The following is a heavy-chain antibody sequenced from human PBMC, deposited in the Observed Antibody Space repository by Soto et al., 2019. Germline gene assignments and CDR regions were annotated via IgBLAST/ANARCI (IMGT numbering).Heavy chain of an antibody. Sequence: EVQLVESGGGLVQPGGSLRLSCAASGFTFSSYSMNWVRQAPGKGLEWVSYISSSSSTIYYADSVKGRFTISRDNAKNSLFLQKNSLRGDDTAVYYCAGMGSGCGSYRGWGGIDYWGQGTLVTVSS. CDR1: GFTFSSYS. J-gene: IGHJ4*02. CDR2: ISSSSSTI. D-gene: IGHD1-26*01. CDR3: AGMGSGCGSYRGWGGIDY. V-gene: IGHV3-48*01.